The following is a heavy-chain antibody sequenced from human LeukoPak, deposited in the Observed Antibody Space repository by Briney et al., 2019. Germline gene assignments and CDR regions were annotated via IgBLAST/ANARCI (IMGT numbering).Heavy chain of an antibody. CDR3: ARDIVYGGNSDY. D-gene: IGHD4-23*01. CDR1: GFTFSSYA. Sequence: GGSLRLSCAASGFTFSSYAMSWVRQAPGKGLEWVSAISGSGGSIYYADSVKGRFTISRDNAKNSLYLQMNSLRAEDTAVYYCARDIVYGGNSDYWGQGTLVTVSS. V-gene: IGHV3-23*01. CDR2: ISGSGGSI. J-gene: IGHJ4*02.